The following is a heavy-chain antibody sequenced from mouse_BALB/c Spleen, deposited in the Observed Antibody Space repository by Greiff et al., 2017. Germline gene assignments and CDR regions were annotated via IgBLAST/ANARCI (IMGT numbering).Heavy chain of an antibody. Sequence: DVMLVESGGGLVQPGGSLKLSCAASGFTFSSYTMSWVRQTPEKRLEWVAYISNGGGSTYYPDTVKGRFTISRDNAKNTLYLQMSSLKSEDTAMYYCARQTDGNYAMDYWGQGTSVTVSS. V-gene: IGHV5-12-2*01. J-gene: IGHJ4*01. CDR1: GFTFSSYT. CDR2: ISNGGGST. CDR3: ARQTDGNYAMDY.